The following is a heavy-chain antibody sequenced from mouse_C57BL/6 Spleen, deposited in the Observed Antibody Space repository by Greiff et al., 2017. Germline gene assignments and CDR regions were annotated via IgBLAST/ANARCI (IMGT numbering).Heavy chain of an antibody. CDR3: ARGGITTVVVFDY. CDR2: IYPRSGNT. V-gene: IGHV1-81*01. J-gene: IGHJ2*01. CDR1: GYTFTSYG. D-gene: IGHD1-1*01. Sequence: QVQLQQSGAELARPGASVKLSCKASGYTFTSYGISWVKQRTGQGLEWIGEIYPRSGNTYYNEKFKGKATLTADKSSRTAYMELRSLTSEDSAVYFCARGGITTVVVFDYWGQGTTLTVSS.